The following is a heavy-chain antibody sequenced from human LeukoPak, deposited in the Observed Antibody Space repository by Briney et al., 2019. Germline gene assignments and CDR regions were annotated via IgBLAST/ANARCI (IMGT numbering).Heavy chain of an antibody. CDR3: ARGDYYGSGKVVAA. D-gene: IGHD3-10*01. J-gene: IGHJ5*02. CDR2: INPNSGGT. Sequence: ASVKVSCKASGYIFTDYYMNWVRLAPGQGLEWMGWINPNSGGTNYAQKFQDRVTMTRDTSISTAYMELSLLRSDDTAVYYCARGDYYGSGKVVAAWGQGTLVTVSS. CDR1: GYIFTDYY. V-gene: IGHV1-2*02.